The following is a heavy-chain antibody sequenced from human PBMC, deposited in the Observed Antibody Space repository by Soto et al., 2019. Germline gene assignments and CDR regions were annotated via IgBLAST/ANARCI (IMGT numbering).Heavy chain of an antibody. Sequence: QLQLQESGPGLVKPSETLSLTCTVSGGSMSSSTYYWGWIRQPPGNGLEWIGSIFYSGSTYYNPSLKSRVTISVDTSKNEFSLKLSSVTAADTAMYYCVRHGRSSWYGAAFYWGQGTLVTVSS. V-gene: IGHV4-39*01. CDR3: VRHGRSSWYGAAFY. CDR2: IFYSGST. CDR1: GGSMSSSTYY. J-gene: IGHJ4*02. D-gene: IGHD6-13*01.